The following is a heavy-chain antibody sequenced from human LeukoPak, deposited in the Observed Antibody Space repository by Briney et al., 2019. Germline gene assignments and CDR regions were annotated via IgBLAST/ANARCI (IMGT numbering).Heavy chain of an antibody. Sequence: GESLKISGKGSGYSFTSYWIGWVREMPGKGLEWLGIIYPGDSDTRYSPSFQGQVTISADKSISTAYLQWSSLKASDTAMYYCARLGSYGPYYYYYYMDVWGKGTTVTVSS. D-gene: IGHD5-18*01. CDR1: GYSFTSYW. J-gene: IGHJ6*03. V-gene: IGHV5-51*01. CDR2: IYPGDSDT. CDR3: ARLGSYGPYYYYYYMDV.